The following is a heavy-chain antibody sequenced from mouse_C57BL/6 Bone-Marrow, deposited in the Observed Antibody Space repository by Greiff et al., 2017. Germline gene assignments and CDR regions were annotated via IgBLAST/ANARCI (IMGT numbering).Heavy chain of an antibody. Sequence: VQLQQPGAELVKPGASVKMSCKASGYTFTSYWITWVKQRPGQGLEWIGDIYPGSGSTNYNEKFKSKATLTVDTSSSTAYMQLSSLTAEDAAVYYCAPMISYYFDYWGQGTTLTVSA. J-gene: IGHJ2*01. CDR2: IYPGSGST. CDR3: APMISYYFDY. V-gene: IGHV1-55*01. CDR1: GYTFTSYW. D-gene: IGHD2-3*01.